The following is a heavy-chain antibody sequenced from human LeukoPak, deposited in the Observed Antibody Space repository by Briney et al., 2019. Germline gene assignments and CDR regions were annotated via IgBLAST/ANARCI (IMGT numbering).Heavy chain of an antibody. CDR2: IKQDGSEK. CDR3: ARSLRGNLPSYYMDV. Sequence: GGSLRLSCAASGFTFSSYWMSWVRQAPGKGLEWVANIKQDGSEKYYVDSVKGRFTISRDNAKNSLYLQMNSLRAEDTAVYYCARSLRGNLPSYYMDVWGKGTTVTVSS. D-gene: IGHD4-23*01. V-gene: IGHV3-7*01. J-gene: IGHJ6*03. CDR1: GFTFSSYW.